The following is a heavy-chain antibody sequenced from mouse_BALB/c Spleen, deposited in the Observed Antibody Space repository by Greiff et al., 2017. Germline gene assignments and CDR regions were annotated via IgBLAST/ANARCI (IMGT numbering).Heavy chain of an antibody. CDR1: GFTFSSFG. Sequence: EVMLVESGGGLVQPGGSRKLSCAASGFTFSSFGMHWVRQAPEKGLEWVAYISSGSSTIYYADTVKGRFTISRDNPKNTLFLQMTSLRSEDTAMYYCARVGKNGNFFAYWGQGTLVTVSA. CDR2: ISSGSSTI. CDR3: ARVGKNGNFFAY. J-gene: IGHJ3*01. D-gene: IGHD2-1*01. V-gene: IGHV5-17*02.